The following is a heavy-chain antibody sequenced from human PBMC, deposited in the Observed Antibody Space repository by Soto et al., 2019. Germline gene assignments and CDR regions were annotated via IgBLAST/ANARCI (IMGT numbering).Heavy chain of an antibody. V-gene: IGHV3-30*18. D-gene: IGHD5-12*01. Sequence: GGSLRLSCAASGFTFSSYGMHWVRQAPGKGLEWVAVISYDGSNKYYADSVKGRFTISRDNSKNTLYLQMNSLRAEDTAVYYCAKPGSRYSGYDLSFDYWGQGTLVTVSS. J-gene: IGHJ4*02. CDR3: AKPGSRYSGYDLSFDY. CDR1: GFTFSSYG. CDR2: ISYDGSNK.